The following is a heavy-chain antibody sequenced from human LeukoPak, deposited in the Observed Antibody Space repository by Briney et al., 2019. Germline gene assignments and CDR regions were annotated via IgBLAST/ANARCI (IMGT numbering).Heavy chain of an antibody. V-gene: IGHV4-38-2*01. J-gene: IGHJ4*02. CDR3: ASQIIAVAGTIDY. CDR2: IYHSGST. Sequence: PSETLSLTCAVSGYSISSGYYWGWIRQPPGKGLEWIGSIYHSGSTYYNPSLKSRVTISVDTSKNQFSLKLSSVTAADTAVYYCASQIIAVAGTIDYWGQGTLVTVSP. CDR1: GYSISSGYY. D-gene: IGHD6-19*01.